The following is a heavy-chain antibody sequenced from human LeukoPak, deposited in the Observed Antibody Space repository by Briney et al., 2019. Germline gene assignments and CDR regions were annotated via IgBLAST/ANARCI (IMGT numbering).Heavy chain of an antibody. CDR1: GGSFSGYY. CDR2: INHSGST. J-gene: IGHJ6*03. D-gene: IGHD3-3*01. V-gene: IGHV4-34*01. CDR3: ARWGYYLCGYYMDV. Sequence: SETLSLTCAVYGGSFSGYYWSWIRQPPGKGLEWIGEINHSGSTNYNPSLKSRVTISVDTSKNQFSLKLSSVTAADTAEYYCARWGYYLCGYYMDVWGKGTTVTVSS.